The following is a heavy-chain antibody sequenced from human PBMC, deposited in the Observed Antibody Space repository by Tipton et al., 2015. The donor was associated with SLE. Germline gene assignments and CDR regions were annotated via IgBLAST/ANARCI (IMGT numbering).Heavy chain of an antibody. J-gene: IGHJ5*02. CDR1: GFTFSDAW. Sequence: SLRLSCTASGFTFSDAWMTWVRQAPGKGLEWVGRIKSRGSGGTTDYAAPVKGRFTISRDDSKNMVYLQMSSLKTEDTAVYYCITVLRANWFDPWGQGTLVTFSS. CDR2: IKSRGSGGTT. V-gene: IGHV3-15*01. CDR3: ITVLRANWFDP.